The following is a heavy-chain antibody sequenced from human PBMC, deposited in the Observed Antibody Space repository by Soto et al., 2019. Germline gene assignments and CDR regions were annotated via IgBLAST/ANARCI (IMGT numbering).Heavy chain of an antibody. D-gene: IGHD3-22*01. Sequence: VGSLRLSCAASGFTFSSHAMHWVRQAPGKGLEWVAVISYDGSNKYYADSVKGRFTISRDNSKNTLYLQMNSLRAEDTAVYYCASESPITMIPDYWGQGTLVTVSS. CDR1: GFTFSSHA. J-gene: IGHJ4*02. CDR3: ASESPITMIPDY. CDR2: ISYDGSNK. V-gene: IGHV3-30-3*01.